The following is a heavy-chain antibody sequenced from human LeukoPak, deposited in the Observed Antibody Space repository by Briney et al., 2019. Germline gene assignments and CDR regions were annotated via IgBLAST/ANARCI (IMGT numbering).Heavy chain of an antibody. V-gene: IGHV4-59*12. CDR1: GGSTSSYY. D-gene: IGHD2-8*01. CDR3: ARSRRFDIVLMVYTIDAFDI. J-gene: IGHJ3*02. Sequence: SETLSLTCTVSGGSTSSYYWSWIRQPPGKGLEWIGYIYYSGSTNYNPSLKSRVTISVDRSKNQFSLKLSSVTAADTAVYYCARSRRFDIVLMVYTIDAFDIWGQGTMVTVSS. CDR2: IYYSGST.